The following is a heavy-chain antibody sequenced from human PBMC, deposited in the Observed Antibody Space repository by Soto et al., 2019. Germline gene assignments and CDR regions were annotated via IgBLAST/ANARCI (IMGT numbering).Heavy chain of an antibody. V-gene: IGHV3-30-3*01. CDR3: ARTIPPWSYHYGMDD. J-gene: IGHJ6*02. Sequence: QLVESGGRGVQPGRSLRLSCEASEFTFSSYAMHWFRQAPGRGLELVALISFDGANEYYADSVKGRFIISRDNSTSMAYLQPQSLRPDDTASYYCARTIPPWSYHYGMDDGGQGNTVTVSS. CDR1: EFTFSSYA. D-gene: IGHD3-3*01. CDR2: ISFDGANE.